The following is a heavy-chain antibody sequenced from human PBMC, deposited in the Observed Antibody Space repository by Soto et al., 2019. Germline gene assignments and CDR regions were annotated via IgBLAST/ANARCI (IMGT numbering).Heavy chain of an antibody. CDR2: FDPEDGDT. CDR1: GYTFTSYA. CDR3: ATEVFTGTTPTFDY. V-gene: IGHV1-24*01. Sequence: ASVKVSCKASGYTFTSYAMHWVRQAPGQRLEWMGGFDPEDGDTIYAQNFQGRVTMTEDTSTDTAYMELSSLTSEDTAMYYCATEVFTGTTPTFDYWGQGTLVTLSS. J-gene: IGHJ4*02. D-gene: IGHD1-1*01.